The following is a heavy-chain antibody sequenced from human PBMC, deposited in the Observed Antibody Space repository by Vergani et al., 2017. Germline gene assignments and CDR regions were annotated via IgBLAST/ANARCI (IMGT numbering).Heavy chain of an antibody. J-gene: IGHJ4*02. Sequence: QVQLQQWGAGVVKPSGTLSLTCAVFGESFSSFYWSWIRQPPGKGLEWIGEINNDGHTNYNPSLGSRVTVSRDTAKNQFSLNLMSVTAADTAMYYCAVRPRVNLVGGEIVTKRPFDYWIQGRLVTVSS. V-gene: IGHV4-34*02. CDR2: INNDGHT. CDR3: AVRPRVNLVGGEIVTKRPFDY. CDR1: GESFSSFY. D-gene: IGHD3-10*01.